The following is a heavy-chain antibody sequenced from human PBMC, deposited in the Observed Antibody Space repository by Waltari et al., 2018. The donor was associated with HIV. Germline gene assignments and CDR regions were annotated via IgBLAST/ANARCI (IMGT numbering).Heavy chain of an antibody. CDR3: ARSKYSSSSGFDL. V-gene: IGHV3-48*01. J-gene: IGHJ2*01. CDR1: GFTFSSYR. CDR2: ISSSSSTI. Sequence: EVQLVESGGGLVQPGGSLRLSCAAPGFTFSSYRMNWVRQAPEKGLEWVSYISSSSSTIYSADSVKGRFTISRDNAKNSLYLQMNSLRAEDTAVYYCARSKYSSSSGFDLWGRGTLVTVSS. D-gene: IGHD6-6*01.